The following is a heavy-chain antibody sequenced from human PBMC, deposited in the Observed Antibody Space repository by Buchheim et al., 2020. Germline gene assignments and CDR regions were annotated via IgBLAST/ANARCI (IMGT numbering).Heavy chain of an antibody. D-gene: IGHD2-15*01. V-gene: IGHV1-46*01. J-gene: IGHJ6*02. CDR2: INPSGGST. Sequence: QVQLVQSGAEVKKPGASVKVSCKASGYTFTSYYMHWVRQAPGQGLEWMGIINPSGGSTSYAQKFQGGVTMTRDTSTSTVYMELSSLRSEDTAVYYCARDLLSDIVVVVAATDYYYGMDVWGQGTT. CDR1: GYTFTSYY. CDR3: ARDLLSDIVVVVAATDYYYGMDV.